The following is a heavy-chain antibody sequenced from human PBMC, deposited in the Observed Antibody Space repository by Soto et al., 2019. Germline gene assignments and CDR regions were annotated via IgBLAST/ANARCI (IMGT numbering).Heavy chain of an antibody. D-gene: IGHD2-8*01. V-gene: IGHV4-4*07. CDR1: GGSMTGYF. CDR2: VYNSGNT. CDR3: ARTHWVYGTEY. Sequence: QVKLQESGPGLVKPSETLSLTCTVSGGSMTGYFWTWIRQPAGKGLEWIGHVYNSGNTDYNPSLESRITMAVDTSKQQFSLKVKSVTSADTAMYSCARTHWVYGTEYWGQGTLVTVSS. J-gene: IGHJ4*02.